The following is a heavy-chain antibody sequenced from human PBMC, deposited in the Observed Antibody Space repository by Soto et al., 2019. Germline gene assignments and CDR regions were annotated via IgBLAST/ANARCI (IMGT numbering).Heavy chain of an antibody. CDR3: ASVVAPELGGS. V-gene: IGHV4-59*01. CDR2: ISHSGDT. D-gene: IGHD2-21*01. J-gene: IGHJ5*02. CDR1: RVSMSDYY. Sequence: QVLLQESGPALVKPSETLSLACSVSRVSMSDYYWGWIRQPPGGGLEWIGSISHSGDTNYNPSLWGRVTISRDTAKKTLSLNLTSVTAADTAVYYCASVVAPELGGSWGQGALVIVSS.